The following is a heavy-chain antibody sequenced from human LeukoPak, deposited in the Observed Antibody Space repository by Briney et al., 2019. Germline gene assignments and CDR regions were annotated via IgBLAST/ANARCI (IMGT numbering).Heavy chain of an antibody. D-gene: IGHD6-19*01. CDR2: ISGSGGSA. V-gene: IGHV3-23*01. J-gene: IGHJ4*02. Sequence: GGSLRLSCAASGFTFSSYAMNWVRQAPGKGLEWVSVISGSGGSAYYADSVKGRFTISRDNSKNTLYLQMNSLRAEDTAVYYCAKDPSGWYYFDYWGQGTLVTVSS. CDR1: GFTFSSYA. CDR3: AKDPSGWYYFDY.